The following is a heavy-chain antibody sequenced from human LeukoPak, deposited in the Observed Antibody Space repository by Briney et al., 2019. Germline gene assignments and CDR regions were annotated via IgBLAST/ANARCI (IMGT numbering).Heavy chain of an antibody. CDR1: GFSLSTSGMC. Sequence: RNSGPTLVNPTQTLTLTCTFSGFSLSTSGMCVSWIRQPPGKALEWLARIDWDDDKYYSTSLKTRLTISKDTSKNQVVLTMTNMDPVDTATYYCARIAGAYYYYYYMDVWGKGTTVTVSS. CDR3: ARIAGAYYYYYYMDV. CDR2: IDWDDDK. D-gene: IGHD7-27*01. V-gene: IGHV2-70*11. J-gene: IGHJ6*03.